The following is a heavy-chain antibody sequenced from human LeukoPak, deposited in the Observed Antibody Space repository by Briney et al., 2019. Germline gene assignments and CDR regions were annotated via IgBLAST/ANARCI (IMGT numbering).Heavy chain of an antibody. CDR3: AREKSSYKYGYNY. CDR2: ISAYNGNT. Sequence: ASVKVSCKASGYNFISYDINWVRQAPGQGLEWMGWISAYNGNTNYAQKLQGRVTMTTGTSTSTAYMELRSLRSDDTAVYYCAREKSSYKYGYNYWGQGTLVTASS. J-gene: IGHJ4*02. CDR1: GYNFISYD. D-gene: IGHD5-18*01. V-gene: IGHV1-18*01.